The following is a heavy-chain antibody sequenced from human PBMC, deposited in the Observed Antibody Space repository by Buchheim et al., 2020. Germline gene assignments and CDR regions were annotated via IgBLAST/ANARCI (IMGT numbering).Heavy chain of an antibody. CDR3: AKDITIFGVAATFFDY. Sequence: QVQLVESGGGVVQPGRSLRLSCAASGFTFSSYGMHWVRQAPGKGLEWVAVISYDGSNKYYEDSVKGRFTISRDNYKNTLYLQMNSLRAEDTAVYYCAKDITIFGVAATFFDYWGQGTL. CDR2: ISYDGSNK. CDR1: GFTFSSYG. J-gene: IGHJ4*02. D-gene: IGHD3-3*01. V-gene: IGHV3-30*18.